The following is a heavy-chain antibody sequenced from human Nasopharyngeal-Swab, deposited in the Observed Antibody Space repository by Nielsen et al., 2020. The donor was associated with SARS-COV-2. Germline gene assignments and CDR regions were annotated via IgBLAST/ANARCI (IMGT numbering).Heavy chain of an antibody. CDR3: AKDSRSGSGSYSA. V-gene: IGHV3-30*02. CDR2: IRYDGSNK. D-gene: IGHD1-26*01. J-gene: IGHJ5*02. Sequence: GESLKISCAASGFTFSSYDMHWVRQAPGKGLEWVAFIRYDGSNKYYADSVKGRFTISRDNSKNTLYLQMNSLRAEDTAVYYCAKDSRSGSGSYSAWGQGTLVTVSS. CDR1: GFTFSSYD.